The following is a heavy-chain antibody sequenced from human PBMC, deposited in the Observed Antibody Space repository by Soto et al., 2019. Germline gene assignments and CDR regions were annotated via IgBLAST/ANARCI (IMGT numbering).Heavy chain of an antibody. CDR3: ARYRGITMVRGAPGY. D-gene: IGHD3-10*01. CDR2: ISAYNGNT. J-gene: IGHJ4*02. V-gene: IGHV1-18*01. CDR1: GYTFTSYG. Sequence: ASVKVSCKASGYTFTSYGISWVRQAPGQGLEWMGWISAYNGNTNYAQKLQGRVTMTTDTSTSTAYMELSSLRSDDTAVYYCARYRGITMVRGAPGYWGQGTLVTVSS.